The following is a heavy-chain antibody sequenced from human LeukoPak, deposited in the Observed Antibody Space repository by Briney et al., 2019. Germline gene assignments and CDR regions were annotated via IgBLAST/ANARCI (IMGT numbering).Heavy chain of an antibody. CDR2: IHSGGST. J-gene: IGHJ4*02. CDR3: ARDPGRDYGPSDY. CDR1: GFTFSSYS. Sequence: PGGSLRLSCAASGFTFSSYSMNWVRQAPGKGLEWVSVIHSGGSTYYADSVKGRFTISRDNSKNTLSLQMNTLRVEDTAVYYCARDPGRDYGPSDYWGRGTLVTVSS. V-gene: IGHV3-66*01. D-gene: IGHD4-17*01.